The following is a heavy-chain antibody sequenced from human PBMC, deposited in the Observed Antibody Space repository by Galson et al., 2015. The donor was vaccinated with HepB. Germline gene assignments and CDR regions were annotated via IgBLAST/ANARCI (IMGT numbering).Heavy chain of an antibody. J-gene: IGHJ4*02. Sequence: VKVSCKASGYTFTTNGISWVRQAPGQGLGWMGWISANSGNTKYAQNLQGRVTLTRDTSTSTAYLELRSLRSDDTAAYYCARDRDYRSDYWGQGTLVTVSS. CDR1: GYTFTTNG. CDR2: ISANSGNT. V-gene: IGHV1-18*04. CDR3: ARDRDYRSDY. D-gene: IGHD4/OR15-4a*01.